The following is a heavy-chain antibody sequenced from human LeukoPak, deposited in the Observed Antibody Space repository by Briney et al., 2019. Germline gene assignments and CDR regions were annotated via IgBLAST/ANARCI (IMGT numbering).Heavy chain of an antibody. CDR3: ANRGTTVTTSGAFDI. CDR1: GFTFSSYG. J-gene: IGHJ3*02. CDR2: IRYDGSNK. Sequence: GGSLRLSCAASGFTFSSYGMHWVRQAPGKGLEWVAFIRYDGSNKYYADSVKGRFTISRDNSKNTLYLQMNSLRAEDTAVYYCANRGTTVTTSGAFDIWGQGTMVTVSS. V-gene: IGHV3-30*02. D-gene: IGHD4-17*01.